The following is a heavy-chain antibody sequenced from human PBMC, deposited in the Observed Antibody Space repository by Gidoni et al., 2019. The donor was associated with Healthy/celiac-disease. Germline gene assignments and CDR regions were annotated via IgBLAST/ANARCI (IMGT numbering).Heavy chain of an antibody. CDR1: GFTFSSYD. V-gene: IGHV3-13*04. J-gene: IGHJ6*02. CDR2: IGTAGDT. Sequence: EVQLVESGGGLVQPGGSLRLSCAASGFTFSSYDMHWVRQATGKGLEWVSAIGTAGDTYYPGSVKGRFTISRENAKNSLYLQMNSLRAGDTAVYYCARYYYYYGMDVWGQGTTVTVSS. CDR3: ARYYYYYGMDV.